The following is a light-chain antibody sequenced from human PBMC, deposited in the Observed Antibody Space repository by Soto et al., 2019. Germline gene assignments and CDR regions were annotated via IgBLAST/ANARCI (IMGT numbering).Light chain of an antibody. V-gene: IGKV1-5*03. CDR3: QQSYSTPYT. CDR2: KAS. J-gene: IGKJ2*01. Sequence: DIQMTQSPSTLSASVGDRVTIPCRASQSISSWLAWYQQKPGKAPKLLIYKASSLESGVPSRFSGSGSGTEFTLTISSLQPEDFATYYCQQSYSTPYTFGQGTKVDIK. CDR1: QSISSW.